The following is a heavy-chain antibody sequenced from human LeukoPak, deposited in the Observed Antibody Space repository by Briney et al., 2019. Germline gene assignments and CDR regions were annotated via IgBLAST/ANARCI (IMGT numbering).Heavy chain of an antibody. CDR3: ARAMPYFYGSIAVPGTIDY. Sequence: SETLSLTCAVYGETFIHNFWAWIRQPPGKGLEWIGQINHSGSTYYNPSLKSRVTILVDTSKNQFSLKLTSVTAADTAVYYCARAMPYFYGSIAVPGTIDYWGQGILVTVSS. V-gene: IGHV4-34*01. D-gene: IGHD6-19*01. J-gene: IGHJ4*02. CDR2: INHSGST. CDR1: GETFIHNF.